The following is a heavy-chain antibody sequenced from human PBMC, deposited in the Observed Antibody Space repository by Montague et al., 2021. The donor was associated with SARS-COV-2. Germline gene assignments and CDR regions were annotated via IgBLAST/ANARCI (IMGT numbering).Heavy chain of an antibody. Sequence: SETLSLTCAVFGESFSRYYWSWIRQPPGRGLEWIGEISQSGYTKYNPSLQGRVSISLDTSRNQFSLKVSSVTAADTAIYYCAGLGDGIVPSPILGLGPYYSFYYMDVWGKGTTVTVSS. CDR3: AGLGDGIVPSPILGLGPYYSFYYMDV. CDR2: ISQSGYT. V-gene: IGHV4-34*01. D-gene: IGHD2-2*02. J-gene: IGHJ6*03. CDR1: GESFSRYY.